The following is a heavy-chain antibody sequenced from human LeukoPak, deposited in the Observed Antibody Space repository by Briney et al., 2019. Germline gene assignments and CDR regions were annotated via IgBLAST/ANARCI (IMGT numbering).Heavy chain of an antibody. CDR1: GGSISSYY. Sequence: SETLSLTCTVSGGSISSYYWSWIRQPAGKGLEWIGRIYTSGSTNYNPSLKSRVTMSVDTSKNQFSLKLSSVTAADTAVYYCARHQGDSGSYPAFDYWGQGTLVTVSS. CDR3: ARHQGDSGSYPAFDY. CDR2: IYTSGST. V-gene: IGHV4-4*07. J-gene: IGHJ4*02. D-gene: IGHD1-26*01.